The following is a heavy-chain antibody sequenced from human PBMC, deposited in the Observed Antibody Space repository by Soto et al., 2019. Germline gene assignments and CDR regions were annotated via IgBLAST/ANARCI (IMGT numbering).Heavy chain of an antibody. CDR3: AKAGGSTWDYGMDV. CDR1: GFTFSRHA. J-gene: IGHJ6*01. D-gene: IGHD2-15*01. Sequence: EVQLLESGGGLVQPGGSLRLSCAASGFTFSRHALSWVRQAPGKGLEWVSAISGGGDSAYHADSVKGRFTISRDNSKNTLFLQMNSLRAEDTALYYCAKAGGSTWDYGMDVW. V-gene: IGHV3-23*01. CDR2: ISGGGDSA.